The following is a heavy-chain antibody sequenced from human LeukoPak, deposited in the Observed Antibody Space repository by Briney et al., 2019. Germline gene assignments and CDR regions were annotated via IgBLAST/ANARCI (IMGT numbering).Heavy chain of an antibody. V-gene: IGHV1-8*03. CDR3: ARRDYYDSSAHFDY. Sequence: ASVKVSCKASGYTFTGYYMHWVRQAPGQGLEWMGWMNPNSGNTGYAQKFQGRVTITRNTSISTAYMELSSLRSEDTAVYYCARRDYYDSSAHFDYWGQGTLVTVSS. J-gene: IGHJ4*02. CDR2: MNPNSGNT. CDR1: GYTFTGYY. D-gene: IGHD3-22*01.